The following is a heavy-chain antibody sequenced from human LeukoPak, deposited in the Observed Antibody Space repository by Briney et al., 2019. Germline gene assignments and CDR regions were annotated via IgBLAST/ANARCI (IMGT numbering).Heavy chain of an antibody. Sequence: GGSLRLSCAASGFTFRDYIMDWVRQAPGKGLEWVGRIRREGQSYTTQYAASVEGRFTISRDDSKNLLYLHMNSLEAEDTALYYCSRDGGDRLYSAFDIWGQGTMVTVSS. V-gene: IGHV3-72*01. CDR1: GFTFRDYI. J-gene: IGHJ3*02. CDR2: IRREGQSYTT. CDR3: SRDGGDRLYSAFDI. D-gene: IGHD3-16*01.